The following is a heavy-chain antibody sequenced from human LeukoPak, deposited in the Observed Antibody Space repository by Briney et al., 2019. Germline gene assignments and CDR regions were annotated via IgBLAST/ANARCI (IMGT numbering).Heavy chain of an antibody. Sequence: SGTLSLTCTVSGGAISSYYWSWIQQPPGKGLGWIGYICYSGSTNYNPSLKSRVTISVDTSKNQFSLKLSSVTAADTAVYYCARVGIVVVPAAGSGDNWFDPWGQGTLVTGSS. CDR1: GGAISSYY. D-gene: IGHD2-2*03. CDR3: ARVGIVVVPAAGSGDNWFDP. CDR2: ICYSGST. V-gene: IGHV4-59*01. J-gene: IGHJ5*02.